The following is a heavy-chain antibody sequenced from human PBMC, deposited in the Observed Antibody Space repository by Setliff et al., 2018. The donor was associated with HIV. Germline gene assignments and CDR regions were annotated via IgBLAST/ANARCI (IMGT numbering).Heavy chain of an antibody. V-gene: IGHV4-39*01. CDR1: GGSISSSSYY. CDR3: ARGPFVLRFLERLDYFDY. J-gene: IGHJ4*02. D-gene: IGHD3-3*01. CDR2: IYYSGST. Sequence: SETLSLTCTVSGGSISSSSYYWGWIRQPPGKGLEWIGSIYYSGSTYYNPSLKSRVTISVDTSKNQFSLKLSSVTAADTAVYYCARGPFVLRFLERLDYFDYWGQGKLVTVSS.